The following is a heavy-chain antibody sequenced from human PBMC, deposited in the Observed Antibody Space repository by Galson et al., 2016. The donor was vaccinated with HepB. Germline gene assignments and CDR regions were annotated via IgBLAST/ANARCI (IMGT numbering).Heavy chain of an antibody. Sequence: SETLSLTCTVSGGAISGSSFYWGWIRQPPGKGLEWIGSIYYSGSTYYNPSLNSRVTISVDVSNNQFSLDLRSVTAADTAVYYCATGPHFWGQGTLVTVSS. CDR2: IYYSGST. J-gene: IGHJ4*02. V-gene: IGHV4-39*07. CDR3: ATGPHF. CDR1: GGAISGSSFY.